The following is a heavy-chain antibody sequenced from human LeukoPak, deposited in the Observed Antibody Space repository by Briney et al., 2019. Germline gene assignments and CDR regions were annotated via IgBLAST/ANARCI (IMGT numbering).Heavy chain of an antibody. D-gene: IGHD1-26*01. Sequence: ASVKVSCKASGYTFTSYGISWVRQAPGQGLEWMGWISAYNGNTNYAQKLQGRVTMTTDTSTSTAYMELRSLRSDDTAVYYCARDHRVGATTTLAYWGQGTLVTVSS. CDR2: ISAYNGNT. V-gene: IGHV1-18*01. CDR1: GYTFTSYG. J-gene: IGHJ4*02. CDR3: ARDHRVGATTTLAY.